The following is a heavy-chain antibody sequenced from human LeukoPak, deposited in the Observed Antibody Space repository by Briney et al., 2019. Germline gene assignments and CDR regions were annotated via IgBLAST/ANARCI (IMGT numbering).Heavy chain of an antibody. V-gene: IGHV3-21*01. Sequence: GGSLRLSCAASGFTFSSYSMNWVRQAPGKGLEWVSSISSSSSYIYYADSVKGRFTISRDNAKNSLYLQMNSLRAEDTAAYYCARASGHYDILTGYYLENYYYYYMDVWGKGTTVTISS. CDR2: ISSSSSYI. D-gene: IGHD3-9*01. J-gene: IGHJ6*03. CDR3: ARASGHYDILTGYYLENYYYYYMDV. CDR1: GFTFSSYS.